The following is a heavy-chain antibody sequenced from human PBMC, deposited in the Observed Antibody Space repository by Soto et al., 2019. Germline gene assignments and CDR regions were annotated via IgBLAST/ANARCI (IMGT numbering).Heavy chain of an antibody. CDR1: GFTFSSYA. CDR2: ISGSGGST. CDR3: ATGSITMIVVGDI. Sequence: GSLRLSCAAPGFTFSSYAMSWVRQAPGKGLEWVSAISGSGGSTYYADSVKGRFTISRDNSKNTLYLQMNSLRAEDTVVYYCATGSITMIVVGDIWGQGTMVTVS. D-gene: IGHD3-22*01. J-gene: IGHJ3*02. V-gene: IGHV3-23*01.